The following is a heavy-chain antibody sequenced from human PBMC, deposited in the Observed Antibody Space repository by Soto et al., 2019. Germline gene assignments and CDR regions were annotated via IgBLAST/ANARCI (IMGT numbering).Heavy chain of an antibody. Sequence: SETLSLTCTVSGGSISSGGYYWSWIRQHPGKGLEWIGYIYYSGSTYYNPSLKSRVTISVDTSKNQFSLRLSSVTAADTAVYYCARDSLYCSGGSCYSREYYFDYWGQGTLVTVSS. V-gene: IGHV4-31*03. D-gene: IGHD2-15*01. CDR2: IYYSGST. CDR1: GGSISSGGYY. CDR3: ARDSLYCSGGSCYSREYYFDY. J-gene: IGHJ4*02.